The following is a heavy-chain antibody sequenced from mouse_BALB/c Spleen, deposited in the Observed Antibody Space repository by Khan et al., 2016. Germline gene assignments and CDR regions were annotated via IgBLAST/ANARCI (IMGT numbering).Heavy chain of an antibody. CDR3: TNWDY. CDR1: DYTFTDYE. V-gene: IGHV1-15*01. D-gene: IGHD4-1*01. Sequence: QVQLKQSGAELVRPGASVNLSCKALDYTFTDYEMHWVKQTPVHGLEWIGAIHPGSGDTAYNQKFKAKATLTADKSSSTAYMELSSLTSEDSAVYCCTNWDYWGQGTTLTVSS. J-gene: IGHJ2*01. CDR2: IHPGSGDT.